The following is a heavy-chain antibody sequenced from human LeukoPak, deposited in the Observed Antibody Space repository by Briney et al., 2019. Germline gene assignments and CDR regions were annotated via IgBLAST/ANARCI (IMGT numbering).Heavy chain of an antibody. CDR1: GGSLSGYY. D-gene: IGHD2-8*01. Sequence: PSETLSLTCAVYGGSLSGYYWSWLRQPPGKGLEWIGEINHSGSTNYNPSLKSRVTISVDTSKNQFSLKLSSVTAADTAVYYCGRKGVSLNDWGQGTLVTVSS. V-gene: IGHV4-34*01. J-gene: IGHJ4*02. CDR2: INHSGST. CDR3: GRKGVSLND.